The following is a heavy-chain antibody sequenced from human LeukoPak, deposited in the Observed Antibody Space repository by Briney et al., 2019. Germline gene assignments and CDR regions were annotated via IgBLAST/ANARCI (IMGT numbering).Heavy chain of an antibody. CDR1: GVSVSSTTYY. V-gene: IGHV4-39*01. J-gene: IGHJ4*02. D-gene: IGHD3-10*01. Sequence: SETLSLTCTVSGVSVSSTTYYWSWIRQPPGKGLEWIASINYSGSTYYDPSLKSRVTISVDTSENQFSLKLSSVTAADTAVYYCARYVVYGSGKYYFDYWGQGTLVTVSS. CDR2: INYSGST. CDR3: ARYVVYGSGKYYFDY.